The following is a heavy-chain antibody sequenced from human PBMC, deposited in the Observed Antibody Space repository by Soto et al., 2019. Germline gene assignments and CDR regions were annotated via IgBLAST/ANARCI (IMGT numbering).Heavy chain of an antibody. CDR3: AKDGMTSPPY. CDR1: GFTFSSYA. CDR2: IWHDGSNK. V-gene: IGHV3-33*06. Sequence: GGSLRLSCAASGFTFSSYAMHWVRQAPGKGLEWVAVIWHDGSNKYYADSVEGRFTISRDNSKNTLYLQMNSLRVEDTAVYYCAKDGMTSPPYWGQGTLVTVSS. J-gene: IGHJ4*02.